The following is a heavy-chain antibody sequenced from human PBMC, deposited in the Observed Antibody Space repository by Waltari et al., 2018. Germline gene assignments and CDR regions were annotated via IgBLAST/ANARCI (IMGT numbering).Heavy chain of an antibody. J-gene: IGHJ4*02. CDR2: IWYDGSVK. CDR1: GFDFSTYG. Sequence: QVQLVESGGGVAQPGRSLRLSCAASGFDFSTYGMHWVRQAPGEGLEWVAVIWYDGSVKYYADSVKGRFTISRDNSKNTLYLQMNSLRAEDTALYYCARASGPFDYWGQGTLVTVSS. V-gene: IGHV3-33*01. CDR3: ARASGPFDY. D-gene: IGHD2-8*02.